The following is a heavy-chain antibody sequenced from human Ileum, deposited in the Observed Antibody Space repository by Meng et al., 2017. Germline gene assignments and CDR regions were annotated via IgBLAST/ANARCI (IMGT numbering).Heavy chain of an antibody. V-gene: IGHV3-66*01. CDR3: TRGEDH. Sequence: EVQLLESGGGLVQPGGSLRLSCAASGFTFNNYAMGWVRQAPGKALEWVSVIYSGGGTDYADSVKGRFTTSRDSSKNTMYLQMNNLRADDTAMYYCTRGEDHLGQGTLVTVSS. J-gene: IGHJ4*02. CDR2: IYSGGGT. CDR1: GFTFNNYA.